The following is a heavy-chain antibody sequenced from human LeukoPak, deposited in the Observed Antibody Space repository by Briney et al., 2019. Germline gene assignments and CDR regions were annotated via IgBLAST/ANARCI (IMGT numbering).Heavy chain of an antibody. CDR2: MYTSGDT. Sequence: PSETLSLICSVSGDSLSNYWWNWIRQPAGKELEWIGRMYTSGDTNYNPSLKSRVTMSVDTSKNQVSLRSASVIAADTAVEYCARSSREMATYFDYWGQGTLVTVSS. J-gene: IGHJ4*02. V-gene: IGHV4-4*07. CDR1: GDSLSNYW. CDR3: ARSSREMATYFDY. D-gene: IGHD5-24*01.